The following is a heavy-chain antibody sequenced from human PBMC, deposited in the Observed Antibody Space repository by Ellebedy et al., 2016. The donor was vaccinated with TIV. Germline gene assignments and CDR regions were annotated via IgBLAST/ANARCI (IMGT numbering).Heavy chain of an antibody. V-gene: IGHV3-33*01. CDR2: TYYDGNNK. CDR1: GFTFSSFG. CDR3: AGDSRGRTLNYGMDV. J-gene: IGHJ6*02. D-gene: IGHD3-10*01. Sequence: GGSLRLSXAASGFTFSSFGMNWVRQAPGKGPEWVAVTYYDGNNKYYADSVKGRFTISRDNSKNTLYLQMNGLRAEDTAVYYCAGDSRGRTLNYGMDVWGQGTTVTVSS.